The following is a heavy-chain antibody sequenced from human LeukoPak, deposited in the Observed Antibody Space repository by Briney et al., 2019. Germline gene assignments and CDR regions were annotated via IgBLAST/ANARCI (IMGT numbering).Heavy chain of an antibody. J-gene: IGHJ4*02. V-gene: IGHV3-48*02. Sequence: GGSLRLSCAASGFTFSNAWMSWVRQAPGKGLEWVSYISVSGGVRSYADSVKGRFTISRDDARNSLYLQMNSLKDEDTAVYYCARDRGYFYDQLDYWGQGTLVTVSS. CDR3: ARDRGYFYDQLDY. CDR1: GFTFSNAW. CDR2: ISVSGGVR. D-gene: IGHD2/OR15-2a*01.